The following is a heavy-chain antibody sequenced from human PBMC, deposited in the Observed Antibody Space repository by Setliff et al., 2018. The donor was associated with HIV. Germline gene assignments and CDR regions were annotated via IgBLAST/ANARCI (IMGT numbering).Heavy chain of an antibody. CDR3: TRGTGYILSGYRPHWYFDL. Sequence: PSETLSLTCTFSGDSISSGNYYWSWIRQPAGKGLEWIGRIYSTGSTNYNPSLKSRVTISSDTSKNLFSLKLTTVTAADAAVYYCTRGTGYILSGYRPHWYFDLWGRGTLVTVSS. CDR2: IYSTGST. D-gene: IGHD3-9*01. CDR1: GDSISSGNYY. V-gene: IGHV4-61*02. J-gene: IGHJ2*01.